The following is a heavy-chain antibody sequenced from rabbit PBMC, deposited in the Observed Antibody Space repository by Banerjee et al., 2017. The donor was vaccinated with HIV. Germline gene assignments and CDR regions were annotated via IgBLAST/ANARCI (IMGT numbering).Heavy chain of an antibody. J-gene: IGHJ6*01. CDR1: GFSFSSGYD. Sequence: QSLEESGGDLVKPGASLTLTCTASGFSFSSGYDMCWVRQAPGKGLEWIACIYAGSSDYTYYASWAKGRFTISKTSSTTVTLQMTSLTAADTATYFCARGDDGTFKLWGPGTLVTVS. CDR2: IYAGSSDYT. V-gene: IGHV1S40*01. D-gene: IGHD7-1*01. CDR3: ARGDDGTFKL.